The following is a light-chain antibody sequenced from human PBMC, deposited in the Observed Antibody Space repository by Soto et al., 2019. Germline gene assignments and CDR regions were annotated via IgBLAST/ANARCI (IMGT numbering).Light chain of an antibody. CDR3: QQLHSYPLV. J-gene: IGKJ4*01. Sequence: DLQLTQSPSFLSASVGDRVTITCRASQGIGNFLAWYQQKPGKAPKLLIYAASTLQSGVPSRFSGSESGTEFTLTITNLQPEDFATFYCQQLHSYPLVFGGGTKVEIK. CDR1: QGIGNF. V-gene: IGKV1-9*01. CDR2: AAS.